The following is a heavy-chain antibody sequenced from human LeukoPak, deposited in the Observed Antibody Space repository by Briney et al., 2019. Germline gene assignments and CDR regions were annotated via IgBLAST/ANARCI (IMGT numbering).Heavy chain of an antibody. CDR1: GFIFSNYA. V-gene: IGHV3-23*01. J-gene: IGHJ4*02. CDR3: AKSLSGGGSCYNY. D-gene: IGHD2-15*01. CDR2: ISGSDDST. Sequence: GGSLRLSCAASGFIFSNYAMSWVRQAPGKGLEWVSTISGSDDSTYYADSVRGRFTISRDNSKNTLYLQMNSLRAEDTAVYYCAKSLSGGGSCYNYWGQGTLVTVSS.